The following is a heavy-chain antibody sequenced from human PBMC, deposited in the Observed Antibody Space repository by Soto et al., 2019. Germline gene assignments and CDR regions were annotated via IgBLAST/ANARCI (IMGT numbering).Heavy chain of an antibody. Sequence: QVQLVQLGAEVKKPGASVKVSCKASGFTFTNYFFHWVRQAPRQGLEWMGIISPDDGSTNYVQSLQGRVTMTSDTSTSTVYMELSSLRSEDTAVYYCARGDGRGSSGFYYYYGMDVWGHGTTVTVSS. D-gene: IGHD6-25*01. CDR2: ISPDDGST. CDR3: ARGDGRGSSGFYYYYGMDV. CDR1: GFTFTNYF. V-gene: IGHV1-46*01. J-gene: IGHJ6*02.